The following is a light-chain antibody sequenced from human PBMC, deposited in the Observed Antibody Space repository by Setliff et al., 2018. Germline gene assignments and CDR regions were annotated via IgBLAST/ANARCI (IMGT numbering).Light chain of an antibody. CDR3: TSYTSSRTYV. J-gene: IGLJ1*01. Sequence: QSALAQPASVSGSPGQSTTISCTGTSSDVGGYNYVSWYQQHPGKAPKLMIYEVSDRPSGVSNRFSGSKSGNTASLTISGLQAEDGADYYCTSYTSSRTYVFGTGTKVTVL. CDR1: SSDVGGYNY. V-gene: IGLV2-14*01. CDR2: EVS.